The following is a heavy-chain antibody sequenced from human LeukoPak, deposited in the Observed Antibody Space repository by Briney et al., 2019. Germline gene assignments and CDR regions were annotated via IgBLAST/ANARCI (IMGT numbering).Heavy chain of an antibody. Sequence: SETLSLTCTVSGGSINCYYWSWIRQAPGKGLEWIGYIYYTGGEINYNPSLKSRLTISVDTSKNQFSLMLTSVTAADTAVYYCARQPAGTSAFDIWAQGTVVTVSS. J-gene: IGHJ3*02. CDR3: ARQPAGTSAFDI. CDR1: GGSINCYY. CDR2: IYYTGGEI. D-gene: IGHD1-14*01. V-gene: IGHV4-59*08.